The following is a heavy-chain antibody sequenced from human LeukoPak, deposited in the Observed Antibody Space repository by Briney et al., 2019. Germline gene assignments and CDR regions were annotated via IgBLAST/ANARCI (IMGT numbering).Heavy chain of an antibody. V-gene: IGHV3-11*04. CDR1: GFTFSDYY. CDR2: ISSSGSTI. J-gene: IGHJ4*02. CDR3: ARDPVGYDFWSGFHFFDY. Sequence: PGGSLRLSCAASGFTFSDYYMSWIRQAPGKGLEWVSYISSSGSTIYYADSVKGRFTISRDNAKNSLYLQMNSLRAEDTAVYYCARDPVGYDFWSGFHFFDYWGQGTLVTVSS. D-gene: IGHD3-3*01.